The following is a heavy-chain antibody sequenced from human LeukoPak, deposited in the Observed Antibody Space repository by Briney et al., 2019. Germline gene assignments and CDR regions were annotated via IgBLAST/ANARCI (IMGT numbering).Heavy chain of an antibody. CDR3: AREKVVIAATHYYGMDV. J-gene: IGHJ6*02. D-gene: IGHD2-15*01. CDR1: GDIVSTNTAA. V-gene: IGHV6-1*01. Sequence: SQTLSLTCALSGDIVSTNTAAWSWIRQSRSRGLEWLVRTYYRSKLYNYYAGSVKSRISFNPDTSKNQFSLQLNSVTPEDTAVYYCAREKVVIAATHYYGMDVWGQGTTVTVSS. CDR2: TYYRSKLYN.